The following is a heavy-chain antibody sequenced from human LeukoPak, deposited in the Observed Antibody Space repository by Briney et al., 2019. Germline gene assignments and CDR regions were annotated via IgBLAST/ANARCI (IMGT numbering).Heavy chain of an antibody. CDR1: GGSFSGYY. V-gene: IGHV4-34*01. CDR2: INHSGST. J-gene: IGHJ6*04. D-gene: IGHD2-2*02. Sequence: SETLSLTCAVYGGSFSGYYWSWIRQPPGKGLEGIGEINHSGSTNYNPSLKSRVTISVDTSKNKFSLKLSSVTAADTAVYYCASRYCSSTSCYRRAHNGMDVWGKGTTVTVPS. CDR3: ASRYCSSTSCYRRAHNGMDV.